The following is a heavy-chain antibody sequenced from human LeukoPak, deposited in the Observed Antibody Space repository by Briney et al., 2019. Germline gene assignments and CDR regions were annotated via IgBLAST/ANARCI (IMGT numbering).Heavy chain of an antibody. CDR3: TKRVKYGGTWDHFAD. D-gene: IGHD1-26*01. CDR2: VNADGGNT. J-gene: IGHJ4*02. Sequence: GGSLRFSCAASGFTFDNYRMSWVRQAPGKGLKGGSTVNADGGNTYYADSVKRRFTISRDNSTSTLILQMNSLRVDDTALYYCTKRVKYGGTWDHFADWGQGTLVTVSS. V-gene: IGHV3-23*01. CDR1: GFTFDNYR.